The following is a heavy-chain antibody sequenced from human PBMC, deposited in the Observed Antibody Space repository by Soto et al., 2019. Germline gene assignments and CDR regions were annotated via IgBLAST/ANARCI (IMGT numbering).Heavy chain of an antibody. V-gene: IGHV4-61*01. CDR1: GGSVSSGSYY. Sequence: SETLSLTCTVSGGSVSSGSYYWSWIRQPPGKGLEWIGYIYYSGSTNYNPSFKSRVTISVDTSKNQFSLKLSSVTAADTAVYYCASEWLGSFDYWGQGTLVTVSS. CDR3: ASEWLGSFDY. CDR2: IYYSGST. J-gene: IGHJ4*02. D-gene: IGHD6-19*01.